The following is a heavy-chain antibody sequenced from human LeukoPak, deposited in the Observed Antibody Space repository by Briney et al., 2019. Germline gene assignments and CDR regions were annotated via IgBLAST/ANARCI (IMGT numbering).Heavy chain of an antibody. CDR1: GFTCSRSW. D-gene: IGHD1-1*01. V-gene: IGHV3-7*01. CDR2: IKEDGSEK. J-gene: IGHJ4*02. CDR3: ARDAGWNRFDY. Sequence: PGGSLRLSCAASGFTCSRSWMSWVRQAPGKGLEWVANIKEDGSEKNYVDSVKGRFTISRDNTKNSLFLQMNSLRVEDTAVYYCARDAGWNRFDYWGQGTLVTVSS.